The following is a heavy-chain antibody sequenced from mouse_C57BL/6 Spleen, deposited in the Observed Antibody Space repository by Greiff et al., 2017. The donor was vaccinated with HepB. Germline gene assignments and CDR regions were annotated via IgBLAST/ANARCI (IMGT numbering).Heavy chain of an antibody. CDR3: AINPYYCGSGPFDY. V-gene: IGHV1-50*01. Sequence: VQLQQPGAELVKPGASVKLSCKASGYTFTSYWMQWVKQRPGQGLEWIGEIDPSDSYTNYNQKFKGKATLTVDTSSSTAYMQLSSLTSEDSAVYDCAINPYYCGSGPFDYWGQGTTLTVSS. CDR1: GYTFTSYW. D-gene: IGHD1-1*01. J-gene: IGHJ2*01. CDR2: IDPSDSYT.